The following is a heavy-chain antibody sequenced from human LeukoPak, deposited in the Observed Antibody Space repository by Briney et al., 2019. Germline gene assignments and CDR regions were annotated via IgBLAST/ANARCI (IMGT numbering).Heavy chain of an antibody. J-gene: IGHJ4*02. CDR2: ISGSGSTT. CDR1: GFTFSDYY. Sequence: GGSLRLSCAATGFTFSDYYMSWIRQAPGKGLEWVSYISGSGSTTYYADSVKGRFTISRDNAKNSLYLQMNSLRVEDTAVYYCAREEGGDCSRTSCYTSSWGQGTQVTVST. V-gene: IGHV3-11*01. CDR3: AREEGGDCSRTSCYTSS. D-gene: IGHD2-2*02.